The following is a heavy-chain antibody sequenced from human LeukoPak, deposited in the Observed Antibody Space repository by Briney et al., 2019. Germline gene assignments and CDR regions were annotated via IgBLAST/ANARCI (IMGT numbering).Heavy chain of an antibody. V-gene: IGHV4-59*01. Sequence: SSETLSLTCTVPGGSISSYYWSWIRQPPGKGLEWIGYIYYSGATNYTPSLKSRVTISVDTSKNQFSLKMSSVTAAETAVYYCARGVYIAAAQYAYWGQGTLVTVSS. J-gene: IGHJ4*02. CDR2: IYYSGAT. CDR3: ARGVYIAAAQYAY. CDR1: GGSISSYY. D-gene: IGHD6-13*01.